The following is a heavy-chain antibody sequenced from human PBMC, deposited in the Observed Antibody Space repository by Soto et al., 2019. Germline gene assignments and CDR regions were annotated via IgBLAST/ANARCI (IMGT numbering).Heavy chain of an antibody. CDR3: TRSIMGFSYADS. Sequence: GSLRLSCAASGFTFSTYWMHWVRQAPGKGLVWVSRINGDGSDTVYADSVKGRFTISRDNAKNTLYLQMNSLRAEDTAVYYCTRSIMGFSYADSWGQGTLVTVSS. D-gene: IGHD2-2*01. V-gene: IGHV3-74*01. CDR2: INGDGSDT. CDR1: GFTFSTYW. J-gene: IGHJ4*02.